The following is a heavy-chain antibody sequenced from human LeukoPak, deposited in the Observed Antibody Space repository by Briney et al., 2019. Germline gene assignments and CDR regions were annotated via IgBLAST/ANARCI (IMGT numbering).Heavy chain of an antibody. CDR2: IFYSETT. CDR1: GGSVSNSSYY. V-gene: IGHV4-39*01. D-gene: IGHD6-19*01. CDR3: ARGQWLVPLDF. Sequence: SETLSLTCTVSGGSVSNSSYYWGWIRQPPGKGLEWIGSIFYSETTYYSPSLKSRITISVDTSTNQFSLKLSSVTAADTAVYFCARGQWLVPLDFWGQGILVTVSS. J-gene: IGHJ4*02.